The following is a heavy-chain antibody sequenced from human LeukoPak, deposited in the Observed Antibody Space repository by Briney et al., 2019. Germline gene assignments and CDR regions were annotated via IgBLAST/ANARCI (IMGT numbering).Heavy chain of an antibody. V-gene: IGHV1-2*06. Sequence: ASVKVSCKASGYTFTGYYMHWVRQAPGQGLEWMGRINPNSGGTNYAQKFQGRVTMTRDTSISTAYKELSSLRSEDTAVYYCARGPDCSSTSCYLYYYYYYMNVWGKGTTVTVSS. CDR1: GYTFTGYY. D-gene: IGHD2-2*01. CDR2: INPNSGGT. J-gene: IGHJ6*03. CDR3: ARGPDCSSTSCYLYYYYYYMNV.